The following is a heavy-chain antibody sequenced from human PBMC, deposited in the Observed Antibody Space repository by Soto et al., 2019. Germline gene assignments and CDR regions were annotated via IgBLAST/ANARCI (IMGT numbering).Heavy chain of an antibody. CDR3: TKDPHATGTKY. J-gene: IGHJ4*02. CDR1: GFSFSDAW. D-gene: IGHD1-1*01. V-gene: IGHV3-15*01. CDR2: IKSRTDGGTT. Sequence: PGGSLRLSCAASGFSFSDAWMTWVRQAPGAGLEWVGRIKSRTDGGTTDYAAPVKGRFTISRDASKTTLYLQMNRLKTEDTAVYYCTKDPHATGTKYWGQGTLVTVSS.